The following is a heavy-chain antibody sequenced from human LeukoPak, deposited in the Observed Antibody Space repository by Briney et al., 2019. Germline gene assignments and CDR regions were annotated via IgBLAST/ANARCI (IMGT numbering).Heavy chain of an antibody. D-gene: IGHD1-26*01. CDR1: GGSVSSGNYY. CDR3: ARDREWELQSLRYFDY. V-gene: IGHV4-61*01. Sequence: PSETLSLTCTVSGGSVSSGNYYWSWLRQPPGKGLEWIRYIYYSGSTNYNPSLESRVTISLDTSKNQFSLKLSSVTAADTAVYYCARDREWELQSLRYFDYWGQGTLVTVSS. J-gene: IGHJ4*02. CDR2: IYYSGST.